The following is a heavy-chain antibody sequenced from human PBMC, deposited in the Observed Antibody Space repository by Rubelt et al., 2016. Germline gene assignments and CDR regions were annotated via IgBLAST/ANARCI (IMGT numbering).Heavy chain of an antibody. J-gene: IGHJ6*02. Sequence: QITLKESGPTLVTPTQTLTLTCTFSGFSLSTSGVGVGWIRQPPGKALEWLALIYWDDDDRYSPSLKSRLTITKDTSKNQVVLTMTNMDPVDTATYYCAHGTYNWNDVDKDYYGMGVWGQGTTVTVSS. CDR2: IYWDDDD. CDR3: AHGTYNWNDVDKDYYGMGV. CDR1: GFSLSTSGVG. D-gene: IGHD1-20*01. V-gene: IGHV2-5*02.